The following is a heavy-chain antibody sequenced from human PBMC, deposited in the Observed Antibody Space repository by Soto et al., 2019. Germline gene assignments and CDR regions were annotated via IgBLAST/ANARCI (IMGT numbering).Heavy chain of an antibody. V-gene: IGHV3-15*01. D-gene: IGHD2-21*02. J-gene: IGHJ6*03. Sequence: EVQLVESGGGLVKPGGSLRLSCAASGFTFSNAWMSWVRQAPGKGLAWVGRIKSKTDGGTTDYAAPVKGRFTISRDDSKNTLYLQMNSLKTEDTAVYYCTTGGDHFPIGYYYYYYMDVWGKGTTVTVSS. CDR1: GFTFSNAW. CDR3: TTGGDHFPIGYYYYYYMDV. CDR2: IKSKTDGGTT.